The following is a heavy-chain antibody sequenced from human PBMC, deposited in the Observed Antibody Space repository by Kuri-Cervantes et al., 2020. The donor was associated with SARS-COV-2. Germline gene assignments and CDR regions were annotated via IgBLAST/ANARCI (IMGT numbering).Heavy chain of an antibody. CDR1: GGTFSSYA. J-gene: IGHJ5*02. CDR2: IIPIFGTA. D-gene: IGHD3-3*01. CDR3: ASTIFGVDNWFDP. Sequence: SVKVSCKASGGTFSSYAISWVRQAPGQGLEWMGGIIPIFGTANYAQKFQGRVTITTDESTSTAYMELNSLRSEDTAVYYCASTIFGVDNWFDPWGQGTLVTVSS. V-gene: IGHV1-69*05.